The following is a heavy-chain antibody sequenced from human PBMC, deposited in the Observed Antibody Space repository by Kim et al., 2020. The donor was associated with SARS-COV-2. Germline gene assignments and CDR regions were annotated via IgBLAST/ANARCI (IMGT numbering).Heavy chain of an antibody. Sequence: ASVKVSCKASGYTFTSYAMNWVRQAPGQGLEWMGWINTNTGNPTYAQGFTGRFVFSLDTSVSTAYLQISSLKAEDTAVYYCAGGGGYYDSSGSRFYYYYGMDVWGQGTTVTVSS. CDR1: GYTFTSYA. J-gene: IGHJ6*02. CDR3: AGGGGYYDSSGSRFYYYYGMDV. V-gene: IGHV7-4-1*02. D-gene: IGHD3-22*01. CDR2: INTNTGNP.